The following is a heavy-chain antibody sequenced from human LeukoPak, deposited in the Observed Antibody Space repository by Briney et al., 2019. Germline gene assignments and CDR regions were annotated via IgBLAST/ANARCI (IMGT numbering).Heavy chain of an antibody. CDR1: GYTFTGHY. J-gene: IGHJ4*02. V-gene: IGHV1-2*02. CDR3: AIWRGHVDFWSGPFDD. D-gene: IGHD3-3*01. CDR2: INPNNGDT. Sequence: ASVKVSCKAYGYTFTGHYMHWVRQAPGHALEWIGWINPNNGDTKYGQKFQGRITMTRDTSISTTYMELNSLNSGDTAVYYCAIWRGHVDFWSGPFDDWGQGSLVTVSS.